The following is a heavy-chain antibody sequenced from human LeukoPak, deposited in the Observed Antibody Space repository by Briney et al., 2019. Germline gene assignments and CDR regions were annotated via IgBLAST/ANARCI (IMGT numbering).Heavy chain of an antibody. CDR3: ARGASSSSWDGLIFDY. D-gene: IGHD6-13*01. V-gene: IGHV4-61*02. CDR1: GGSISSGSYY. J-gene: IGHJ4*02. CDR2: IYTSGST. Sequence: SETLSLICTVSGGSISSGSYYWSWIRQPAGKGLEWIGRIYTSGSTNYNPSLKSRVTISVDTSKNQFSLKLSSVTAADTAVYYCARGASSSSWDGLIFDYWGQGTLVTVSS.